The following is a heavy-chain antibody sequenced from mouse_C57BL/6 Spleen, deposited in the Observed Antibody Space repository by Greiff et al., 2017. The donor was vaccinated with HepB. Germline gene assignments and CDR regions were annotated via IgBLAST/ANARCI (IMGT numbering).Heavy chain of an antibody. J-gene: IGHJ1*03. Sequence: VQLKESGPGLVKPSQSLSLTCSVTGYSITSGYYWNWIRQFPGNKLEWMGYISYDGSNNYNPSLKNRISITRDTSKNQFFLKLNSVTTEDTATYYCARVGIYYYGSSYPYWYFDVWGTGTTVTVSS. CDR3: ARVGIYYYGSSYPYWYFDV. V-gene: IGHV3-6*01. CDR2: ISYDGSN. CDR1: GYSITSGYY. D-gene: IGHD1-1*01.